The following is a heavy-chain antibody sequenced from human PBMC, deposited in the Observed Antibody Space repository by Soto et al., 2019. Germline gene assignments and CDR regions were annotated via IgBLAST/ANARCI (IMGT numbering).Heavy chain of an antibody. D-gene: IGHD3-22*01. J-gene: IGHJ4*02. CDR1: GYTFSKNW. CDR3: ARGQSSSGSYFDI. V-gene: IGHV5-51*07. Sequence: AESLEISCKGSGYTFSKNWIAGVHQMPGKGLEWMGIIYPGDSTTRYSPSFEGQVTISADKSISTAYLQWSSLKASDTAMYFCARGQSSSGSYFDIWGQGSLVTVSS. CDR2: IYPGDSTT.